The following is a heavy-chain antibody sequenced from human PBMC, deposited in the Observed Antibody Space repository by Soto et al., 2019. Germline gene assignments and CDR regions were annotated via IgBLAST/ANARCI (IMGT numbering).Heavy chain of an antibody. CDR1: GFTFTNYP. V-gene: IGHV3-30-3*01. D-gene: IGHD2-15*01. J-gene: IGHJ6*02. CDR3: ARLGAYIVFTPNYYYYGMDV. Sequence: PGGSLRLSCAASGFTFTNYPLHWVRQAPGKGLEWVAVVSYDGSNKYYADSVRGRFTISRDNSKNTLFLQMISLRAEDAAVYYCARLGAYIVFTPNYYYYGMDVWGQGTTVTVSS. CDR2: VSYDGSNK.